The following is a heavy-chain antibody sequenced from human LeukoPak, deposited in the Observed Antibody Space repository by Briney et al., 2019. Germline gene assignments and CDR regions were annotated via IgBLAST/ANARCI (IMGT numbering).Heavy chain of an antibody. CDR3: ARSEDSGYSSSYYWFDP. CDR1: GGTFSSYA. J-gene: IGHJ5*02. CDR2: IIPIFGTA. D-gene: IGHD6-13*01. Sequence: GASVKVSCKASGGTFSSYAISWVRQAPGQGLEWMGGIIPIFGTANYAQKFQGRVTITADESTSTAYMELSSLRSEDTAVYYCARSEDSGYSSSYYWFDPWGQGTLVTVSS. V-gene: IGHV1-69*13.